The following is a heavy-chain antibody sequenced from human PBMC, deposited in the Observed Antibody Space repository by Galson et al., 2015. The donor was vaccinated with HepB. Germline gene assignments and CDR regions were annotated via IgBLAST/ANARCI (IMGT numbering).Heavy chain of an antibody. J-gene: IGHJ4*02. CDR2: ISYDGSNK. CDR3: AKDQRGYLDY. Sequence: SLRLSCAASGFTFSSYGMHWVRQAPGKGLEWVAVISYDGSNKYYANSVKGRFTISRDNSKNTLYLQMNSLRAEDTAVYYCAKDQRGYLDYWGQGTLVTVSS. D-gene: IGHD5-12*01. CDR1: GFTFSSYG. V-gene: IGHV3-30*18.